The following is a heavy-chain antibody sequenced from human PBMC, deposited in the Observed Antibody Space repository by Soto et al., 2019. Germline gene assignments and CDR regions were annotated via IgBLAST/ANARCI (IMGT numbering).Heavy chain of an antibody. CDR3: AAPYDSGEYSPDY. V-gene: IGHV1-58*01. CDR1: GFPFVSSS. D-gene: IGHD3-22*01. Sequence: SVKVSCKASGFPFVSSSFQWVRQARGQRLEWIGWIVVGSGNTNYGQKFQERVTISRDMSTSTVYMELSSLRSEDTAVYYCAAPYDSGEYSPDYWGQGTLVTVSS. CDR2: IVVGSGNT. J-gene: IGHJ4*02.